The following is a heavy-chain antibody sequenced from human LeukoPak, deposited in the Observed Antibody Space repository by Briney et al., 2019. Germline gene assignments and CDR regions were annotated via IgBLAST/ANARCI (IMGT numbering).Heavy chain of an antibody. CDR3: ARDRGYGSGSYNYYYYMDV. D-gene: IGHD3-10*01. Sequence: ASVKVSCKASGYTFTSYGISWVRQAPGQGLEWMGWISAYNGNTNYAQKLQGRVTMTTDTSTSTAYMELRSLRSDDTAVYYCARDRGYGSGSYNYYYYMDVWGKGTTVTISS. CDR2: ISAYNGNT. J-gene: IGHJ6*03. CDR1: GYTFTSYG. V-gene: IGHV1-18*01.